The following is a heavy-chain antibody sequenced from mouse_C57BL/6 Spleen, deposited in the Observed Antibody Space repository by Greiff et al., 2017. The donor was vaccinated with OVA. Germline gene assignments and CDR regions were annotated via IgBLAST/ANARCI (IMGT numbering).Heavy chain of an antibody. CDR2: ISYDGSN. CDR1: GYSITSGYY. J-gene: IGHJ4*01. CDR3: ARDLGIYYGNYYAMDY. D-gene: IGHD2-1*01. Sequence: EVQLQQSGPGLVKPSQSLSLTCSVTGYSITSGYYWNWIRQFPGNKLEWMGYISYDGSNNYNPSLKNRISITRDTSKNQFFLKLNSVTTEDTATYYCARDLGIYYGNYYAMDYWGQGTSVTVSS. V-gene: IGHV3-6*01.